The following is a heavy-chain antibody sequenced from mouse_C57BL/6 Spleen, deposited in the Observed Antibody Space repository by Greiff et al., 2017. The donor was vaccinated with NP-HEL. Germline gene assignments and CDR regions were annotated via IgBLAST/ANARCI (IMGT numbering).Heavy chain of an antibody. D-gene: IGHD1-1*01. Sequence: VQLQESGAELARPGASVKLSCKASGYTFTSYGISWVKQRTGQGLEWIGEIYPRSGNTYYNEKFKGKATLTADKSSSTAYMELRSLTSEDSAVYFCARNYGSSFPYAMDYWGQGTSVTVSS. V-gene: IGHV1-81*01. CDR3: ARNYGSSFPYAMDY. CDR2: IYPRSGNT. J-gene: IGHJ4*01. CDR1: GYTFTSYG.